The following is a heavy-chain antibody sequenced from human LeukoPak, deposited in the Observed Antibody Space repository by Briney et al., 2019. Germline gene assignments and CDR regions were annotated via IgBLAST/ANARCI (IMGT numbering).Heavy chain of an antibody. Sequence: PSETLCLTCAVSGGSFSGYYWSWIRQPPGKGLEWIGEINHSGSTNYNPSLKSRVTISVDTSKNQFSLKLSSVTAADTAVYYCARLDYYGSGSYDYWGQGTLVTVSS. CDR2: INHSGST. CDR3: ARLDYYGSGSYDY. CDR1: GGSFSGYY. J-gene: IGHJ4*02. D-gene: IGHD3-10*01. V-gene: IGHV4-34*01.